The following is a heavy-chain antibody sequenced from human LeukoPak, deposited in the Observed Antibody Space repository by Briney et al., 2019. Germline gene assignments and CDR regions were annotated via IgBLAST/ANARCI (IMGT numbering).Heavy chain of an antibody. CDR1: GYTFTGYY. V-gene: IGHV1-2*02. CDR3: AREPPGTSGNDY. D-gene: IGHD5-12*01. Sequence: ASVKVSCKASGYTFTGYYMHWVRQAPGQGLEWMGWINANSGDTNYAQKFQGRVTMTRDTSIDTAYMELSGPRPDDTAVYHCAREPPGTSGNDYWGQETLLTVSS. CDR2: INANSGDT. J-gene: IGHJ4*02.